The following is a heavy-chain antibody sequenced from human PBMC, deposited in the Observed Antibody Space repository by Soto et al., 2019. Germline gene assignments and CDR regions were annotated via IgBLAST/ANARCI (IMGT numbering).Heavy chain of an antibody. CDR3: ARRPLNRNGAY. CDR2: IYSSGST. D-gene: IGHD2-8*01. J-gene: IGHJ4*02. V-gene: IGHV3-53*01. CDR1: GFTVSSND. Sequence: EVQLVESGGDLIQPGGSLRLSCAASGFTVSSNDMSWVRQAPGKGLEWVSLIYSSGSTHYADSMKGRFTISRDNSKNTVHLQMNTLRAEATAVYYCARRPLNRNGAYWGQGTLVTVSS.